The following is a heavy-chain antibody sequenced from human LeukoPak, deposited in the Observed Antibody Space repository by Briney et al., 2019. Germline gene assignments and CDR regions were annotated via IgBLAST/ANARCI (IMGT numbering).Heavy chain of an antibody. CDR1: GGSFSGYY. CDR3: ASALYSSSWYVY. CDR2: INHSGST. Sequence: AETLSLTCAVYGGSFSGYYWSWIRQPPGKGLEWMGEINHSGSTNYYPSPKSRVTIPLEESRKQFSLKLSSVTAADTAVYDCASALYSSSWYVYWGQGTLVTVSS. V-gene: IGHV4-34*01. J-gene: IGHJ4*02. D-gene: IGHD6-13*01.